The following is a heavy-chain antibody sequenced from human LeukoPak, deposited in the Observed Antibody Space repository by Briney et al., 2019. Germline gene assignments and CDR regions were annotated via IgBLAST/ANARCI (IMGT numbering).Heavy chain of an antibody. J-gene: IGHJ4*02. CDR2: INPNSGGT. V-gene: IGHV1-2*02. D-gene: IGHD3-3*01. Sequence: GASVKVSCKASGYTFTGYYMHWVRQVPGQGLEWMGWINPNSGGTNYAQKFQGRVTMTRDTSISTAYMELSRLRSDDTAVYYCARTYDFWSDYYSFDYWGQGTLVTVSS. CDR3: ARTYDFWSDYYSFDY. CDR1: GYTFTGYY.